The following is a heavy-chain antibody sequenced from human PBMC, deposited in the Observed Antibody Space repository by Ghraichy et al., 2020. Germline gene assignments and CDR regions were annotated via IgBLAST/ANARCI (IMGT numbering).Heavy chain of an antibody. D-gene: IGHD6-13*01. Sequence: VKVSCKASCYSFSTYGISWVRQAPGQGLEWLGWVSPYNGNTNYAPKIQDRVTMTTDTSTSTAYMELTSLRSDDTAMYFCARDRGTIATAGNFDWWGQGTLVTVSS. CDR2: VSPYNGNT. CDR1: CYSFSTYG. J-gene: IGHJ4*02. CDR3: ARDRGTIATAGNFDW. V-gene: IGHV1-18*01.